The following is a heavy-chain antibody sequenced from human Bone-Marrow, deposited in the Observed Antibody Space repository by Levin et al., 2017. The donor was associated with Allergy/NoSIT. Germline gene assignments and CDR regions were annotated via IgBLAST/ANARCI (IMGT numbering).Heavy chain of an antibody. Sequence: GGSLRLSCKASGYTFTSYDINWVRQATGQGLEWMGWMNPNSGNTGYAQKFQGRVTMTRNTSISTAYMELSSLRSEDTAVYYCARAQLLSGKYNWFDPWGQGTLVTVSS. D-gene: IGHD2-2*01. CDR2: MNPNSGNT. CDR3: ARAQLLSGKYNWFDP. CDR1: GYTFTSYD. J-gene: IGHJ5*02. V-gene: IGHV1-8*01.